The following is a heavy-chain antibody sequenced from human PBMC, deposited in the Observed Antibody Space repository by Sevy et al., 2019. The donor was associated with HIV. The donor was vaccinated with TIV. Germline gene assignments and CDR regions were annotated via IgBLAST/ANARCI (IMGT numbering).Heavy chain of an antibody. V-gene: IGHV1-69*04. D-gene: IGHD3-3*01. J-gene: IGHJ4*02. CDR1: GGTFSSYA. CDR3: ARDRVFGVVDPMYYFDY. Sequence: ASVKVSCKASGGTFSSYAISWVRQAPGQGLEWMGRIIPILGIANYAQKFQGRVTITADKSTGTAYMELSSLRSEDTAVYYCARDRVFGVVDPMYYFDYWGQGTLVTVSS. CDR2: IIPILGIA.